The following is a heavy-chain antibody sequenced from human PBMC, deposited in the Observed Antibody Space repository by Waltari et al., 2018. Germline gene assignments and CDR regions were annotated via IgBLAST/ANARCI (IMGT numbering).Heavy chain of an antibody. J-gene: IGHJ3*02. CDR2: ISYDGSNK. Sequence: QVQLVESGGGVVQPGRSLRLSCAASGFTFSSYGMHWVRQAPGKGLEWVAVISYDGSNKYYADSVKGRFTISRDNSKNTLYLQMNSLRAEDTAVYYCAKGHRRVVVGPGAFDIWGQGTMVTVSS. CDR1: GFTFSSYG. CDR3: AKGHRRVVVGPGAFDI. V-gene: IGHV3-30*18. D-gene: IGHD3-22*01.